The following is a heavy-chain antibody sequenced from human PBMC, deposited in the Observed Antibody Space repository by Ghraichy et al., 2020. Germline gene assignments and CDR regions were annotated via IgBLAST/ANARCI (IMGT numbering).Heavy chain of an antibody. Sequence: SETLSLTCTVSGGSISSGGYYWSWIRQHPGKGLEWIGYIYYSGSTYYNPSLKSRLTISVATSKNQFSLKLSSVTAADTAVYYCATYLKYCSGGSCYSGWYFDLWGRGTLVTVSS. CDR2: IYYSGST. V-gene: IGHV4-31*03. D-gene: IGHD2-15*01. CDR3: ATYLKYCSGGSCYSGWYFDL. J-gene: IGHJ2*01. CDR1: GGSISSGGYY.